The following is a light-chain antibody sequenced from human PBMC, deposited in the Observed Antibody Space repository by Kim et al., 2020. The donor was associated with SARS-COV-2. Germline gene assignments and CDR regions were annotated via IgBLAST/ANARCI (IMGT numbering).Light chain of an antibody. Sequence: VALGQTVTITCQGDSLRSNYATWDQQKQGQAPILVIYGKNNRPSGIPDLFSGSSAGNTASLTITGTRAGDEADYYCNSRDSNDNVVFGGGTQLTVL. CDR2: GKN. CDR3: NSRDSNDNVV. V-gene: IGLV3-19*01. CDR1: SLRSNY. J-gene: IGLJ2*01.